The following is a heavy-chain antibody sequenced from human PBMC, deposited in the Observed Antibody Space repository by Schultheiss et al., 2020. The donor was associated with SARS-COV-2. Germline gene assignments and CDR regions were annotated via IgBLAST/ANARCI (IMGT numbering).Heavy chain of an antibody. CDR3: ARWAPATDFDY. J-gene: IGHJ4*02. D-gene: IGHD2-2*01. Sequence: SQTLSLTCTVSGGSISSSSYYWGWIRQPPGKGLEWIGSIYTSGSTNYNPSLKSRVTMSVDTSKNQFSLKLSSVTAADTAVYYCARWAPATDFDYWGQGTLVTVSS. CDR1: GGSISSSSYY. CDR2: IYTSGST. V-gene: IGHV4-39*07.